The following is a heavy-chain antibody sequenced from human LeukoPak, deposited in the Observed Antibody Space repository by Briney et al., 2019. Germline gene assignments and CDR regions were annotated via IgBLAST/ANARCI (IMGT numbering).Heavy chain of an antibody. J-gene: IGHJ4*02. Sequence: GGSLRLSCTASGFTVSSNFMNCVRQAPGKGLEWVSVIYSDGSTYFADSVKGRFILSRDTSVNTLYLQMNSLRVEDTAVYYCARGSFYDSSVDYWGQGTLVTVSS. D-gene: IGHD3-22*01. CDR1: GFTVSSNF. CDR3: ARGSFYDSSVDY. V-gene: IGHV3-66*01. CDR2: IYSDGST.